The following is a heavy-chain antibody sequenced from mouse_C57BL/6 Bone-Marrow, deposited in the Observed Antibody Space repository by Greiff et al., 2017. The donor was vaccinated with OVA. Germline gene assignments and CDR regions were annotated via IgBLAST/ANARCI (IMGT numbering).Heavy chain of an antibody. J-gene: IGHJ4*01. CDR2: IDPSDSYT. CDR3: ARSTSNYFYAMDY. CDR1: GYTFTSYW. V-gene: IGHV1-69*01. Sequence: VKLQQPGAELVMPGASVKLSCKASGYTFTSYWMHWVKQRPGQGLEWIGEIDPSDSYTNYNQKFKGKSTLTVDKSSSTAYMQLSSLTSEDSAVYYCARSTSNYFYAMDYWGQGTSVTVSS. D-gene: IGHD2-5*01.